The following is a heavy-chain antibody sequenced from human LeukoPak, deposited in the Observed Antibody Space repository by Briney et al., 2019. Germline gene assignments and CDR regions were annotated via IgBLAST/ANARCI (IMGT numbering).Heavy chain of an antibody. J-gene: IGHJ4*02. CDR3: AREPPRIAVAGTGY. CDR2: INPNSGGT. D-gene: IGHD6-19*01. CDR1: GYTFTGYY. Sequence: AASEKVSCKASGYTFTGYYMHWVRQAPGQGLEWMGWINPNSGGTNYAQKFQGRVTMTRDTSISTAYMELSRLRSDDTAVYYCAREPPRIAVAGTGYWGQGTLVTVSS. V-gene: IGHV1-2*02.